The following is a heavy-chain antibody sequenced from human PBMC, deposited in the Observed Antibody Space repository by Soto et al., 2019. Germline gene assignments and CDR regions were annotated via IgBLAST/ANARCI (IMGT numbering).Heavy chain of an antibody. CDR1: GGSVSSGGFY. CDR2: VYYGGFT. V-gene: IGHV4-61*08. CDR3: ATQTAPWGFDV. D-gene: IGHD7-27*01. J-gene: IGHJ6*02. Sequence: QVELKESGPGLVKPSETLSLTCTVSGGSVSSGGFYYHWIREPPGKGLEWIGYVYYGGFTNYSPSLKSRLTISVDTSTTRISLNLASVTSVDTAVYYCATQTAPWGFDVWGHGTTVTVSS.